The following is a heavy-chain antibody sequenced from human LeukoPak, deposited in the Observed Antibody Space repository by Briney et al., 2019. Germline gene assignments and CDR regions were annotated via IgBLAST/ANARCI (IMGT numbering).Heavy chain of an antibody. CDR1: GGSFSGFY. CDR3: ARIGVVASRGYYGMDV. V-gene: IGHV4-59*01. J-gene: IGHJ6*02. Sequence: SETLSLTCAVYGGSFSGFYWNWIRQPPGKGLEWIGYIYYSGSTNYNPSLKSRVTISVDTSKKQFSLKLTSVTAADTAVYYCARIGVVASRGYYGMDVWGQGTTVTVSS. CDR2: IYYSGST. D-gene: IGHD5-12*01.